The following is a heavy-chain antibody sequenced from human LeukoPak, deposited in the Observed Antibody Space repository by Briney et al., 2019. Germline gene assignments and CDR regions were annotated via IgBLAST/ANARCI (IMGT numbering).Heavy chain of an antibody. CDR1: GYTFTSYY. D-gene: IGHD3-22*01. J-gene: IGHJ4*02. V-gene: IGHV1-2*02. CDR2: INPNSGGT. CDR3: ARDQVSTYYYDSSGYYYDDY. Sequence: ASVKVSCKASGYTFTSYYMHWVRQAPGQGLEWMGWINPNSGGTNYAQKFQGRVTMTRDTSISTAYMELSRLRSDDTAVYYCARDQVSTYYYDSSGYYYDDYWGQGTLVTVSS.